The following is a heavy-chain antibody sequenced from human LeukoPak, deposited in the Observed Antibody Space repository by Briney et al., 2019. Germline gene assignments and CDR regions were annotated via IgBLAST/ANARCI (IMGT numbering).Heavy chain of an antibody. J-gene: IGHJ5*02. D-gene: IGHD2-15*01. V-gene: IGHV4-4*07. CDR3: ARDVDATSGWFDP. CDR1: GGSITNYY. Sequence: PSETLSLTCTISGGSITNYYWNWIRQPAGKGLEWIGRKSVSGHTNYRSSLESRVSMSVDTSKNQFSLRLTSVTAADTAVYYCARDVDATSGWFDPWGQGTLVTVSS. CDR2: KSVSGHT.